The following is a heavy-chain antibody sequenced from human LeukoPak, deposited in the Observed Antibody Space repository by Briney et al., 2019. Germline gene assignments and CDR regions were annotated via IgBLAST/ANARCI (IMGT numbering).Heavy chain of an antibody. CDR1: GYTFTSYG. Sequence: ASVKVSCKASGYTFTSYGISWVRQAPGQGLEWMGWISAYNGNTNYAQKLRGRVTMTTDTSTSTAYMELRSLRSDDTAVYYCAREGEQQLVPVLDYWGQGTLVTVSS. CDR2: ISAYNGNT. J-gene: IGHJ4*02. CDR3: AREGEQQLVPVLDY. V-gene: IGHV1-18*01. D-gene: IGHD6-13*01.